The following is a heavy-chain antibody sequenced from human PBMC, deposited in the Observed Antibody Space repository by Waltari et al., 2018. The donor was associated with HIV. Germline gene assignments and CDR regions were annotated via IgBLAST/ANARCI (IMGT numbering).Heavy chain of an antibody. D-gene: IGHD2-15*01. CDR2: SYHSGTT. Sequence: QVQLQESGPGLVKPSGTLSLTCAVSGGSFSSGNWWTWVRQPPGKGLEWIGESYHSGTTNYNPSLKTRVTTSLDKSKNQFSLKLSSVAAADTAVYYCAISGGSSNFDYWGQGTLVTVSS. CDR3: AISGGSSNFDY. V-gene: IGHV4-4*02. J-gene: IGHJ4*02. CDR1: GGSFSSGNW.